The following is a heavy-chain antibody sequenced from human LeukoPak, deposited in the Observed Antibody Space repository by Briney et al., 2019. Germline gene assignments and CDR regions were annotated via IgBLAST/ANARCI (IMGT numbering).Heavy chain of an antibody. CDR3: ARARYCSSKNCYLDV. Sequence: GGSLKLSCAASEFTFRTYWMSWIRQAPGKGPEWVANINQDGSEIYYVDSVKGRFTLSRDNAKNSLYLQMNSLTAEDTAVYYCARARYCSSKNCYLDVWGKGTTVTVSS. CDR2: INQDGSEI. D-gene: IGHD2-2*01. CDR1: EFTFRTYW. J-gene: IGHJ6*04. V-gene: IGHV3-7*01.